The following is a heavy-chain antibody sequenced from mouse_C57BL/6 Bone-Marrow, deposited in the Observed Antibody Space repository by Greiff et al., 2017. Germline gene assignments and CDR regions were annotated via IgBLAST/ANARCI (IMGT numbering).Heavy chain of an antibody. CDR2: IYPSDSET. CDR3: ARGNYSNYGFAY. V-gene: IGHV1-61*01. J-gene: IGHJ3*01. CDR1: GYTFTSYW. D-gene: IGHD2-5*01. Sequence: QVHVKQPGAELVRPGSSVKLSCKASGYTFTSYWMDWVKQRPGQGLEWIGNIYPSDSETHYNQKFKDKATLTVDKSSSTAYMQLSSLTSEDSAVYYCARGNYSNYGFAYWGQGTLVTVSA.